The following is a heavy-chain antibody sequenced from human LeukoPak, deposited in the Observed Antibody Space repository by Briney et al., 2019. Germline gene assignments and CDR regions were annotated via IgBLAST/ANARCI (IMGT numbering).Heavy chain of an antibody. CDR3: ASTTEESYNWFDP. CDR1: GGSISSGDYC. Sequence: SETLSLTCTVSGGSISSGDYCWSWIRQPPGKGLEWIGYIYYSGSTYYNPSLKSRVTISVDTSKNRFSLKLSSVTAADTAVYYCASTTEESYNWFDPWGQGTLVTVSS. D-gene: IGHD1-1*01. CDR2: IYYSGST. J-gene: IGHJ5*02. V-gene: IGHV4-30-4*01.